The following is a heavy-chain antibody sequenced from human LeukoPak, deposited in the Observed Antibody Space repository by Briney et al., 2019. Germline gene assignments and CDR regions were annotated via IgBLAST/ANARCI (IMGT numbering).Heavy chain of an antibody. J-gene: IGHJ6*03. V-gene: IGHV4-34*01. CDR1: GGSFSGYY. Sequence: SETLSLTCAVYGGSFSGYYWSWIRQPPGKGLEWIGEINHSGSTNYNPFLKSRVTISVDTSKNQFSLKLSSVTAADTAVYYCARKSSIAARPLLGYYYYYMDVWGKGTTVTVSS. CDR2: INHSGST. D-gene: IGHD6-6*01. CDR3: ARKSSIAARPLLGYYYYYMDV.